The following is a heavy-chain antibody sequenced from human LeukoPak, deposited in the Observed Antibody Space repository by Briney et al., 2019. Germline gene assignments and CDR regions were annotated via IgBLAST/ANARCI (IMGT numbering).Heavy chain of an antibody. CDR2: IKQDGSEK. J-gene: IGHJ4*02. V-gene: IGHV3-7*01. Sequence: GGSLRLSCAASGFTFSTYWMSWVRQAPGKGLEWVANIKQDGSEKYYVDSVKGRFTISRDNAENSLYLQMNSLRAEDTAMYYCAKDSAGNDYWGQGTLVTVSS. D-gene: IGHD6-13*01. CDR3: AKDSAGNDY. CDR1: GFTFSTYW.